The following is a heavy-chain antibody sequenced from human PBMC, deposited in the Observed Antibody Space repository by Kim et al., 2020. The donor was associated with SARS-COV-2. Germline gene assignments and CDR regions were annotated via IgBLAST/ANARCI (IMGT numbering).Heavy chain of an antibody. Sequence: KSRVTISVDTSKNQFSLKLSSVTAADTAVYYCARRIVGATRGGYYYGMDVWGQGTTVTVSS. V-gene: IGHV4-34*01. J-gene: IGHJ6*02. D-gene: IGHD1-26*01. CDR3: ARRIVGATRGGYYYGMDV.